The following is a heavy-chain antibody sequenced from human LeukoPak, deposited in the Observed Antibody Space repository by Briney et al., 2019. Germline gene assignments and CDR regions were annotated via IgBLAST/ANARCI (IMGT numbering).Heavy chain of an antibody. CDR3: ARDLEVAYGDYVDDAFDI. CDR2: IKQDGSEK. D-gene: IGHD4-17*01. CDR1: GFTFSSYW. J-gene: IGHJ3*02. Sequence: PGGSLRLSCAASGFTFSSYWMSWVRQAPGKGLEWVANIKQDGSEKYYVDSVKGRFTISRDNAKNSLYLQMNSLRAEDTALYHCARDLEVAYGDYVDDAFDIWGQGTMVTVSS. V-gene: IGHV3-7*03.